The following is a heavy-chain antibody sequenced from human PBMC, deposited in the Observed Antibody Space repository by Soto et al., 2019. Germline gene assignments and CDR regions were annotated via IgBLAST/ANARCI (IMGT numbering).Heavy chain of an antibody. J-gene: IGHJ4*02. CDR1: GDSIRSGNHY. Sequence: PSETLSLTCTVSGDSIRSGNHYWSWIRQPPGKGLEWIGYIYYSGSTYYSPSLKSRVTISVDTSKNQFSLKLNSVTAADTAVYYCARAHGDYDYYFDYWGQGTLVTVSS. V-gene: IGHV4-30-4*01. CDR2: IYYSGST. CDR3: ARAHGDYDYYFDY. D-gene: IGHD4-17*01.